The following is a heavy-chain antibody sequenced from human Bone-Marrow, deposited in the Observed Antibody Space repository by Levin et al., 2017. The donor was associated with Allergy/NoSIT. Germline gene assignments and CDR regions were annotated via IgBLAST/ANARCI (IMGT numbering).Heavy chain of an antibody. CDR1: GGAFSGYA. CDR2: IIPVFQTA. Sequence: ASVKVSCKASGGAFSGYAFSWVRQAPGQGLEWMGGIIPVFQTANYAQKLQGRVTITADRSTSTVYMDLSGLRSEDTALYYCASAYCISSGCLLDYWGQGTLVSVSP. D-gene: IGHD2-2*01. J-gene: IGHJ4*02. V-gene: IGHV1-69*06. CDR3: ASAYCISSGCLLDY.